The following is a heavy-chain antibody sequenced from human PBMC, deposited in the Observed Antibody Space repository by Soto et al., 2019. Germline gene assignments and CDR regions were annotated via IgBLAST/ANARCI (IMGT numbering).Heavy chain of an antibody. CDR1: GYTFINYG. CDR3: ARDEVPAANWLDR. CDR2: ISGYNGNT. J-gene: IGHJ5*02. Sequence: RASVKVSCKASGYTFINYGITWVRQAPGQGLEWMGWISGYNGNTNYAQSLQGRVTMTTDTSTSTAYMELRSLKSDDTAVYYCARDEVPAANWLDRWGQGTLVTVSS. V-gene: IGHV1-18*01. D-gene: IGHD2-2*01.